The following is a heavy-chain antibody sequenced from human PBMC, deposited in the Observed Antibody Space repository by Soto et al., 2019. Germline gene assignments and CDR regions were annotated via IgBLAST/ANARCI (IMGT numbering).Heavy chain of an antibody. CDR1: GFTFSSYA. D-gene: IGHD5-12*01. V-gene: IGHV3-23*01. CDR3: ARGGDRGGYDWRVFDY. Sequence: SLRLSCAASGFTFSSYAMSWVRQAPGKGLEWVSAISGSGGSTYYADSVKGRFTISRDNSKNTLYLQMNSLRAEDTAVYYCARGGDRGGYDWRVFDYWGQGTLVTVSS. CDR2: ISGSGGST. J-gene: IGHJ4*02.